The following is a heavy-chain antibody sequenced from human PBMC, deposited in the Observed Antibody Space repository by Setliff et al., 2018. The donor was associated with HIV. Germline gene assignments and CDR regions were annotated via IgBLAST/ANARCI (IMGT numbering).Heavy chain of an antibody. CDR1: GYRFTGFA. Sequence: ASVKVSCKASGYRFTGFAIHWVRQAPGQRFEWMGWINAGTGNTKYSQKFQDRVTISRDIYANTAYMELSSLRSEDTAIYYCARSLREYSYGSPDYWGPGTLVTVS. CDR3: ARSLREYSYGSPDY. V-gene: IGHV1-3*01. D-gene: IGHD5-18*01. J-gene: IGHJ4*02. CDR2: INAGTGNT.